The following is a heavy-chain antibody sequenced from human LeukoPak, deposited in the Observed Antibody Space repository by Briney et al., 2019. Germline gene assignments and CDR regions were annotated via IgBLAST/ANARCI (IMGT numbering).Heavy chain of an antibody. J-gene: IGHJ4*02. D-gene: IGHD6-25*01. CDR2: ITHSGGT. Sequence: PSETLSLTCAVYGGSFSGCYWSWIRQPPGKGLEWIGEITHSGGTNYNPSLKSRVTISVDTSKNQFSLKLSSVTAADTAVYYCARGGPHYLARLDPFDFWGQGTLVTVSS. CDR3: ARGGPHYLARLDPFDF. CDR1: GGSFSGCY. V-gene: IGHV4-34*01.